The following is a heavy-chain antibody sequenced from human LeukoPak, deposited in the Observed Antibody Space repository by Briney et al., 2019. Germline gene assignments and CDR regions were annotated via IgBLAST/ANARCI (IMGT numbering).Heavy chain of an antibody. CDR3: ARDRYCSGGSCSRLGYAGRPYYYYGMDV. V-gene: IGHV1-18*01. CDR2: ISAYNGNT. J-gene: IGHJ6*02. D-gene: IGHD2-15*01. Sequence: ASVKVSCKASGYTFTSYGISWVRQAPGQGLEWMGWISAYNGNTNYAQKLQGRVTMTTDTSTSTAYMELRSLRSDDTAVYYCARDRYCSGGSCSRLGYAGRPYYYYGMDVRGQGTTVTVSS. CDR1: GYTFTSYG.